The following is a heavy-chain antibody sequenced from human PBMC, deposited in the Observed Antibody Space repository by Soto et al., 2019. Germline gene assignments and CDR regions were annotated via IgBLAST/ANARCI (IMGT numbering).Heavy chain of an antibody. D-gene: IGHD3-10*01. CDR3: ATHGSGTYYNPLYNWFDP. J-gene: IGHJ5*02. CDR1: GFSLSTSGVG. V-gene: IGHV2-5*02. Sequence: QITLKESGPTLVKHTQTLTLTCTFSGFSLSTSGVGVAWIRQPPGKALEWLALIYWGDDKRYSPSLKSRLTITKDTSKNQVVLTMTNMDPVDTATYYCATHGSGTYYNPLYNWFDPWGQGTLVTVSS. CDR2: IYWGDDK.